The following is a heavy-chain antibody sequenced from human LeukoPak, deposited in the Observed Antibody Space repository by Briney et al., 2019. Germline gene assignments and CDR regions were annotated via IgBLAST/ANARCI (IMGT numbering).Heavy chain of an antibody. CDR3: AKMVVVPAAFDY. V-gene: IGHV3-30*02. D-gene: IGHD2-2*01. CDR1: GFTFSSYG. CDR2: IRYDGSNK. Sequence: PGGSLRLSCAASGFTFSSYGMHWVRQAPGKGLEWVAFIRYDGSNKYYADSVKGRFTISRDNSKNTLYLQMNSLRAEDTAVYYCAKMVVVPAAFDYWGQGTLVTVSS. J-gene: IGHJ4*02.